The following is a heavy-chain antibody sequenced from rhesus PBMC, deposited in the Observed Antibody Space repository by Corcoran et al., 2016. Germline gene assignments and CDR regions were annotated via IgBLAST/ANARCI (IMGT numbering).Heavy chain of an antibody. CDR3: AGFSGYYCSLDV. J-gene: IGHJ5-2*02. Sequence: QVQLQESGPGLVKPSETLALTCAVFGDSISGDKWWSWIRQPPGKGLEWIGHINGNTESTHCDPSLRSRVTLSTDTSESQFSLILRSLSAADTAVYYCAGFSGYYCSLDVWGRGLLVTVSS. CDR2: INGNTEST. CDR1: GDSISGDKW. V-gene: IGHV4-65*01. D-gene: IGHD6-31*01.